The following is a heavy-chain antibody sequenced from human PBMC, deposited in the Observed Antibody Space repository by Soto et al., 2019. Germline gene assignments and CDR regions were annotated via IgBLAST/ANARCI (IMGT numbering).Heavy chain of an antibody. CDR2: INPNSGGT. J-gene: IGHJ4*02. Sequence: ASVKVSCKASGYTFTGYYMHWVRQAPGQGLEWMGWINPNSGGTNYAQKLQGRVTMTTDTSTSTAYMELSSLRSDDTAVYYCARANSGFGVVIKTFDYWGQGTLVTVSS. CDR1: GYTFTGYY. V-gene: IGHV1-2*02. D-gene: IGHD3-3*01. CDR3: ARANSGFGVVIKTFDY.